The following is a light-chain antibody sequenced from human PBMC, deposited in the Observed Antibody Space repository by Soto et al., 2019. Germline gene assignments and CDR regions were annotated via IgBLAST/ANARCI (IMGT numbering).Light chain of an antibody. CDR3: QQYNSYST. CDR2: KAS. J-gene: IGKJ1*01. CDR1: QSISSW. Sequence: DIQNPQATSYLSSSVEERVTITCRASQSISSWLAWYQQKPGKAPKLLIYKASSLESGVPSRFSGSGSGTEFTLTISSLQPDDFTTCYWQQYNSYSTIGQGTKVDIK. V-gene: IGKV1-5*03.